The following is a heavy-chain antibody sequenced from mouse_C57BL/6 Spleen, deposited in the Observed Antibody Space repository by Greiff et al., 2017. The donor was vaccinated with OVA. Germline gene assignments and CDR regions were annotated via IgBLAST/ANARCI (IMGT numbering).Heavy chain of an antibody. CDR2: INPNNGGT. Sequence: EVQLQQSGPELVKPGASVKISCKASGYTFTDYYMNWVKQSHGKSLEWIGDINPNNGGTSYNQKFKGKATLTVDKSSSTAYMELRSLTSEDSAVYYCARGLTGAFAYWGQGTLVTVSA. CDR3: ARGLTGAFAY. CDR1: GYTFTDYY. D-gene: IGHD4-1*01. J-gene: IGHJ3*01. V-gene: IGHV1-26*01.